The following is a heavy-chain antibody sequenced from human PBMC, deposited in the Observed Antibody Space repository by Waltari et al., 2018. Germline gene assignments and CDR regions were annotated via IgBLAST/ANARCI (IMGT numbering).Heavy chain of an antibody. D-gene: IGHD5-12*01. J-gene: IGHJ3*01. V-gene: IGHV4-39*01. Sequence: QLQLHESGPGPVKPSETLSLTCSVPGGSIDTPKHYWSWIRQPPGQGPEWIGTISYAGTTYTNPSLRSRLTMSRDTSKNQLSLTLGSTTAADTAVYYCATYIGASVGTAAFDVWGQGTMVTVSS. CDR1: GGSIDTPKHY. CDR3: ATYIGASVGTAAFDV. CDR2: ISYAGTT.